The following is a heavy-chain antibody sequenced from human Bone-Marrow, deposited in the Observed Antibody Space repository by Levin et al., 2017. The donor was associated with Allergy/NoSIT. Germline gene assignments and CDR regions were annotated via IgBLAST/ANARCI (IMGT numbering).Heavy chain of an antibody. CDR2: IYPGDSDT. Sequence: LGESLKISCKGSGYSFTSYRIGWVRQMPGKGLEWMGIIYPGDSDTRYSPSFQGQVTISADKSISTAYLQWSSLKASDTAMYYCARVKYQLLYLGVSNWFDPWGQGTLVTVSS. CDR1: GYSFTSYR. J-gene: IGHJ5*02. CDR3: ARVKYQLLYLGVSNWFDP. D-gene: IGHD2-2*02. V-gene: IGHV5-51*01.